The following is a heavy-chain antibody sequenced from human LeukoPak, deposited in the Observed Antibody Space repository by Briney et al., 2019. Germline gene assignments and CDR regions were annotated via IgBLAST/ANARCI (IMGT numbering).Heavy chain of an antibody. CDR1: GFSLTTSGMC. CDR2: IDWDDDK. Sequence: SGPALVKPTQTLTLTCTFSGFSLTTSGMCVSWIRQPPGKALEWLALIDWDDDKYYSTSLKTRLTISKDTSKNLVVLTLTNMDPVDTATYYCARKRYSSALPDAFDIWGQGTMVTVSS. J-gene: IGHJ3*02. D-gene: IGHD6-25*01. V-gene: IGHV2-70*01. CDR3: ARKRYSSALPDAFDI.